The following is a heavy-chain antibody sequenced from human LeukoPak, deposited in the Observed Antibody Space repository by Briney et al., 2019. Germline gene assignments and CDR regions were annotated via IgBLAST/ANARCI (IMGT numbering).Heavy chain of an antibody. CDR1: GFTFSSDA. CDR3: ARAFGGSYPYYFDY. Sequence: GGSLRLSCAASGFTFSSDAMGWVRQAPGKGLEWVSSISSSSSYIYYADSVKGRFTISRDNAKNSLYLQMNSLRAEDTAVYYCARAFGGSYPYYFDYWGQGTLVTVSS. D-gene: IGHD1-26*01. V-gene: IGHV3-21*01. CDR2: ISSSSSYI. J-gene: IGHJ4*02.